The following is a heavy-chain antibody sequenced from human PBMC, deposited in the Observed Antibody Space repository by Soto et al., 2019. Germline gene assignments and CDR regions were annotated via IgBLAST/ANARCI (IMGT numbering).Heavy chain of an antibody. D-gene: IGHD6-19*01. Sequence: ASVKVSCKASGGTFSSYTISWVRQAPGQGLEWMGRIIPILGIANYAQKFQGRVTMTADKSTSTAYMELSSLRSEDTAVYYCASNLGWSSGWYNWGQGTLVTVSS. J-gene: IGHJ4*02. CDR1: GGTFSSYT. CDR3: ASNLGWSSGWYN. CDR2: IIPILGIA. V-gene: IGHV1-69*02.